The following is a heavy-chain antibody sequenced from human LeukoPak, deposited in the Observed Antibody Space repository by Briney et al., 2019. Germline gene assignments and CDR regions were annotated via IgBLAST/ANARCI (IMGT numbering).Heavy chain of an antibody. J-gene: IGHJ4*02. D-gene: IGHD3-22*01. Sequence: GGSLRLSCAASGFTFSSYSMNWVRQAPGKGLEWVSYISSSSSTIYYADSVKGRFTISRDNAKNSLYPQMNSLRAEDTAVYYCARDRPSGYDYWGQGTLVAVSS. CDR3: ARDRPSGYDY. CDR2: ISSSSSTI. CDR1: GFTFSSYS. V-gene: IGHV3-48*01.